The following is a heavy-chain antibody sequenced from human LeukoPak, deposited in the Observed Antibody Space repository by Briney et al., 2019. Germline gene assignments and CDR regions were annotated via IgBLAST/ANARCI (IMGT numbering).Heavy chain of an antibody. CDR1: GGTFSSYG. CDR3: AKGGKWDVTPFDY. Sequence: SCKASGGTFSSYGMHWVRQAPGKGLEWVAVIWYDGSNKYYADSVKGRFTISRDNSKNTLYLQVNSLRAEDTAVYYCAKGGKWDVTPFDYWGQGTLVTVSS. J-gene: IGHJ4*02. CDR2: IWYDGSNK. D-gene: IGHD1-26*01. V-gene: IGHV3-33*06.